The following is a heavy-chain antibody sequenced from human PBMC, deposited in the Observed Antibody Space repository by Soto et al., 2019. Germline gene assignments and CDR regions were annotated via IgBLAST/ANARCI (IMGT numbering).Heavy chain of an antibody. J-gene: IGHJ4*02. V-gene: IGHV3-23*04. CDR3: AKDSHSSGWYNFDY. CDR1: GFTFSDYY. Sequence: VQLVESGGGLVKPGGSLRLSCAASGFTFSDYYMSWIRQAPGKGLEWVSAISGSGGSTYYADSVKGRFTISRDNSKNTLYLQMNSLRAEDTAVYYCAKDSHSSGWYNFDYWGQGTLVTVSS. D-gene: IGHD6-19*01. CDR2: ISGSGGST.